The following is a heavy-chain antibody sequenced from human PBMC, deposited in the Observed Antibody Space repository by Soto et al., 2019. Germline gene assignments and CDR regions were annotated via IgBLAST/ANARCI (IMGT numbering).Heavy chain of an antibody. J-gene: IGHJ4*02. CDR1: GGSISSGGYS. CDR2: MYHSGST. Sequence: LSLTCAVSGGSISSGGYSWSWIRQPPGKGLEWIGYMYHSGSTYYGPSLRSRVTISLDKSKNQLSLSLTSVTAADTAVYYCARVHCNSTTCHVFDYWGQGALVTVSS. CDR3: ARVHCNSTTCHVFDY. V-gene: IGHV4-30-2*01. D-gene: IGHD2-2*01.